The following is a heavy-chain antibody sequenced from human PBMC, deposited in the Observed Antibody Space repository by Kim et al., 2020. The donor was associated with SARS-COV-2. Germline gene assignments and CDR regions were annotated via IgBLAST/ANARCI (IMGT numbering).Heavy chain of an antibody. J-gene: IGHJ4*02. Sequence: RGSLRLSCAASGFTFSNYWMTWVRQAPGKGLEWVANINADGSDKNHVDSVRGRFTISRDDDKNSLYLQMTSLRAEDTAGYYCPRGGASGTLFYWGQGSLV. CDR2: INADGSDK. CDR3: PRGGASGTLFY. CDR1: GFTFSNYW. V-gene: IGHV3-7*01. D-gene: IGHD3-10*01.